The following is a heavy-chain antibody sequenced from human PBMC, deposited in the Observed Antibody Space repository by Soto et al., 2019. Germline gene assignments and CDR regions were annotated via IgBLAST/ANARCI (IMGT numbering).Heavy chain of an antibody. Sequence: QVQLVQSGAEVKKPGASVKVSCKASGYTFTSYAISWVRQAPGQGLEWMGWISAYNGNTNYAQKLQGRVTMTTVTATTTAYMEPRSPRSDETVVYYCARSGPPAGYWGAGTLVTVSS. CDR2: ISAYNGNT. J-gene: IGHJ4*02. CDR3: ARSGPPAGY. CDR1: GYTFTSYA. V-gene: IGHV1-18*01. D-gene: IGHD3-10*01.